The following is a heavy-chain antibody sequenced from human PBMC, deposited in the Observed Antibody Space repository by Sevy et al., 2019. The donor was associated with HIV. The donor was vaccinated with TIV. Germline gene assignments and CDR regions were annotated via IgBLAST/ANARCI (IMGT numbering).Heavy chain of an antibody. CDR2: ISSSSSYI. J-gene: IGHJ6*02. CDR3: ARDYVVPTSIDYYYYGMDV. Sequence: GGSLRLSCAASGFTFTNYNMNWVRQAPGKGLEWVSSISSSSSYIYYADSVKGRFTISRDNAKNSLYLQMNSLRAEDTAVYYCARDYVVPTSIDYYYYGMDVWGQGTTVTVS. CDR1: GFTFTNYN. D-gene: IGHD2-2*01. V-gene: IGHV3-21*01.